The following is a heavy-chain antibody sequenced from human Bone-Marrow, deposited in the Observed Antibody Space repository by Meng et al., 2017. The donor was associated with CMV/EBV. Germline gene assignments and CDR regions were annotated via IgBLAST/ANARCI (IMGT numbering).Heavy chain of an antibody. D-gene: IGHD3-3*01. CDR2: IIPIFGTA. CDR3: ASTYYDFWSGYYDYYYYGMDV. Sequence: SVKVSCKASGGTFSSYAISWVRQAPGQGLEWMGGIIPIFGTANYAQKFQGRVTITTDESTSTAYMELSSLRSEDTAVYYCASTYYDFWSGYYDYYYYGMDVWGQGTTFTVSS. CDR1: GGTFSSYA. J-gene: IGHJ6*02. V-gene: IGHV1-69*05.